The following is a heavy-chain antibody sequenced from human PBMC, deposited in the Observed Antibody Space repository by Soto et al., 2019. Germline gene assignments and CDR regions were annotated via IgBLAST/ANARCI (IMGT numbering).Heavy chain of an antibody. Sequence: GASVKVSCKASGGTFSSYAISWVRQAPGQGLEWMGGIIPIFGTANYAQKFQGRVTITADESTSTAYMELSSLRSEDTAVYYCARAGYSSSWGGGYYYYGMDVWGQGTTVTVSS. D-gene: IGHD6-13*01. CDR2: IIPIFGTA. CDR1: GGTFSSYA. CDR3: ARAGYSSSWGGGYYYYGMDV. J-gene: IGHJ6*02. V-gene: IGHV1-69*13.